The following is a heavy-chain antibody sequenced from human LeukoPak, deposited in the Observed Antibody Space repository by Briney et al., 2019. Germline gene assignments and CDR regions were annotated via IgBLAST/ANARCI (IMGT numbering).Heavy chain of an antibody. CDR3: ARERIAVAGMRYYFDY. CDR2: IGGTGGFI. CDR1: GFTFSSHG. J-gene: IGHJ4*02. V-gene: IGHV3-23*01. Sequence: GGSLRLSCAASGFTFSSHGMNWVRQAPGKGLEWVSGIGGTGGFITYAESVKGRSTVSRDNSKNKLYLQMNSLRAEDTAVYYCARERIAVAGMRYYFDYWGQGTLVTVSS. D-gene: IGHD6-19*01.